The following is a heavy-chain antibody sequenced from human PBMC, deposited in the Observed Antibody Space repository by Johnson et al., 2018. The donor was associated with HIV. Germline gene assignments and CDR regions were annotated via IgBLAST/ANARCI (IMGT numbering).Heavy chain of an antibody. J-gene: IGHJ3*02. Sequence: VQLVESGGGVVQPGRSLRLSCAASGFTFNDYAMHWVRQAPGKGLEWVSGINWNSGTIVYADSVNGRVTISRDNAKNSMYLRMTSLRAEDTAFYYCVKDRGILVVIRGAFDMWGQGTMVTVSS. V-gene: IGHV3-9*01. CDR2: INWNSGTI. D-gene: IGHD2-8*02. CDR1: GFTFNDYA. CDR3: VKDRGILVVIRGAFDM.